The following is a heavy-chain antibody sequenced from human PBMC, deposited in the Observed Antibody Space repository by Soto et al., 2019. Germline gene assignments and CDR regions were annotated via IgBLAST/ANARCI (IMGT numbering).Heavy chain of an antibody. CDR3: AVRPGWYEIDN. J-gene: IGHJ4*02. D-gene: IGHD6-19*01. CDR1: GASISNKKW. CDR2: IYDTGST. V-gene: IGHV4-4*02. Sequence: QMQLQESGPGLVKPSGTLSLTCAVSGASISNKKWWSWVRQPPGKGLEWIAEIYDTGSTNYNPSLRSRVTLSVDKSKNQFSLQLYSVTAADTAVYYCAVRPGWYEIDNWGQGTLVTVSS.